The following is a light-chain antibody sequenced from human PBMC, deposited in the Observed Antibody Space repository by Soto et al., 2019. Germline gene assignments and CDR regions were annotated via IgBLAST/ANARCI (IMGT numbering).Light chain of an antibody. V-gene: IGKV3D-20*02. CDR3: QQRYNWPPIT. J-gene: IGKJ5*01. CDR1: QSVSSSY. Sequence: EIVLTQSPATLSLSPGERATLSCRASQSVSSSYLAWYQQKPGQAPRLLIYGASSRATGIPDRFSGSGSGTDFTLTISSLEPEDFAVYYCQQRYNWPPITFGQGTRLEIK. CDR2: GAS.